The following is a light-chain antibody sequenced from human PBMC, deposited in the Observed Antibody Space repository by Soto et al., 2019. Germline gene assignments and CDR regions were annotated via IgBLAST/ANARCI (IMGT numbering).Light chain of an antibody. J-gene: IGKJ1*01. CDR3: QQYNSYWT. CDR1: QSISNS. V-gene: IGKV1-5*03. CDR2: RAS. Sequence: DIQMTQTPSTRSASVGDRVTMTCRASQSISNSLAWYQQKPGKAPKLLIYRASALQSGVPSRFSGSGSGTEFTLTIDSLQPDDFATYYCQQYNSYWTFGQGTKVDIK.